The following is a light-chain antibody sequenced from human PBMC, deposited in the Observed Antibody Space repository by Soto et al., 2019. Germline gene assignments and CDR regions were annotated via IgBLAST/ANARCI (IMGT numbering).Light chain of an antibody. CDR2: EVS. V-gene: IGLV2-8*01. CDR1: SSDVGAYNY. CDR3: SSYAGSRTV. J-gene: IGLJ1*01. Sequence: QSALTQPPSASGSPGQSVTISCTGTSSDVGAYNYVSWYQQHPGKAPKLMIYEVSYRPSGVPDRFSGSKSGNTASLTVSGLQAEDEADYYCSSYAGSRTVFGTGTNVTVL.